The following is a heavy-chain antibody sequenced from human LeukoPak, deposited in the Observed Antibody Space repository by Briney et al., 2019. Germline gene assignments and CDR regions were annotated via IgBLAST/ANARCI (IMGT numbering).Heavy chain of an antibody. CDR3: ARNRKAAAEPDAFDI. J-gene: IGHJ3*02. V-gene: IGHV1-69*11. D-gene: IGHD6-13*01. CDR2: ITPLLGTT. CDR1: GGTLGRYP. Sequence: GASVEVSCKASGGTLGRYPVNWVRQAPAQGLQWMGRITPLLGTTNYAQKFQARVTITTDESTSTAYMELSSLRSEDTAVYYCARNRKAAAEPDAFDIWGQGTMVTVSS.